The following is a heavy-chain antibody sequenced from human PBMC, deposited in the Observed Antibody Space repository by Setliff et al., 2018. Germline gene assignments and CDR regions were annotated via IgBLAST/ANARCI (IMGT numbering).Heavy chain of an antibody. CDR2: IYYSGST. CDR1: GYSLGNAYY. Sequence: SETLSLTCTVSGYSLGNAYYWGWIRQPPGKGLEWIGSIYYSGSTYYNPSLKSRVTISMDTSKNQFSLKVSSVTAADTAVYYCARSFSRREKFLLDYWGQGALVTVSS. J-gene: IGHJ4*02. CDR3: ARSFSRREKFLLDY. V-gene: IGHV4-38-2*02.